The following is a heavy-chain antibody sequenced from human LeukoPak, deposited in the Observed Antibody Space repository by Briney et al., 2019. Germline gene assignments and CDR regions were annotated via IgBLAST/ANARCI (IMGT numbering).Heavy chain of an antibody. D-gene: IGHD3-22*01. CDR3: ATETYYYDSSGYYERSHAFDI. V-gene: IGHV4-39*07. CDR2: IYYSGST. Sequence: SETLSLTCTVSGGSISSSSYYWGWIRQPPGKGLEWIGSIYYSGSTYYNPSLKSRVTISVDTSKNQFSLKLSSVTAAGTAVYYCATETYYYDSSGYYERSHAFDIWGQGTMVTVSS. CDR1: GGSISSSSYY. J-gene: IGHJ3*02.